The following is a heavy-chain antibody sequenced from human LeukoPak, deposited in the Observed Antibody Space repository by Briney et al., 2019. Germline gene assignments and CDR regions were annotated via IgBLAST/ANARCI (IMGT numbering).Heavy chain of an antibody. V-gene: IGHV3-30*02. CDR2: MRYDGSQI. CDR3: AKRLWFGDSLGWPFDY. D-gene: IGHD3-10*01. Sequence: PGGSLRLSCVASGFSFKDHGMHWVRQAPGKGLEWVAFMRYDGSQILYTDSVKGRFIISRDNSKSTLHLQIDRLRVDDTAVYYCAKRLWFGDSLGWPFDYWGQGTLVTVSP. CDR1: GFSFKDHG. J-gene: IGHJ4*02.